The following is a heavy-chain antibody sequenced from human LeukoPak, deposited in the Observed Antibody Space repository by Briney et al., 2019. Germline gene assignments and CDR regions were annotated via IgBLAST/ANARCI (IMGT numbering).Heavy chain of an antibody. J-gene: IGHJ4*02. Sequence: GGSLRLSCAASGFTFSTYTMNWVRQAPGKGLEWVSAITSAGNTYYADSVKGRFTISRDSSKNTLYLQMNSLRSEDTAVYYCAKGGGPYHLPTDYWGQGTLVTVSS. D-gene: IGHD2-2*01. V-gene: IGHV3-23*01. CDR1: GFTFSTYT. CDR2: ITSAGNT. CDR3: AKGGGPYHLPTDY.